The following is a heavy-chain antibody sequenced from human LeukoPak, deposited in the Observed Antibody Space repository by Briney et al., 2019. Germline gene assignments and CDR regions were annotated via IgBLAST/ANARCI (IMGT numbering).Heavy chain of an antibody. D-gene: IGHD2-21*02. V-gene: IGHV3-7*01. J-gene: IGHJ4*02. CDR2: INQDASEI. CDR3: ATDRDNSDWQKRFDS. Sequence: GGSLSLSCAASGFTFSTYWMNWYRQAPGKGLEWVGNINQDASEINYVDSVRGRFTISRDNAKNSLHLQMNSLRAEDTAVYYCATDRDNSDWQKRFDSWGQGTLVTVSS. CDR1: GFTFSTYW.